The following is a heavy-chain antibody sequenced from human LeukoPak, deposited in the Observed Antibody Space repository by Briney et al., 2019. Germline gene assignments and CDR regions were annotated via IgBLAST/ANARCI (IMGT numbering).Heavy chain of an antibody. D-gene: IGHD3-3*01. Sequence: SETLSLTCAVYGGSFSGYYWSWIRQPPGKGLEWIGEINHSGSTNYNPSLKSRVTISVDTSKNQFSLKLSSVTAADTAVYYCARTQVLRFFEWLPKTAAFDYWGQGTLVTVSS. V-gene: IGHV4-34*01. J-gene: IGHJ4*02. CDR3: ARTQVLRFFEWLPKTAAFDY. CDR2: INHSGST. CDR1: GGSFSGYY.